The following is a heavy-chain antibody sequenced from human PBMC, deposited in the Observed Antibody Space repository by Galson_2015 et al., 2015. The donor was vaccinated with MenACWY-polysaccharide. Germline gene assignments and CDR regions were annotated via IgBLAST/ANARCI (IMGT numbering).Heavy chain of an antibody. V-gene: IGHV1-18*01. J-gene: IGHJ4*02. CDR3: ARDPGSGSPYYFDY. CDR2: ISGYDGRT. CDR1: GYTFTSFG. Sequence: SVKVSCKASGYTFTSFGISWVRQAPGQGLEWMGWISGYDGRTNYAQKFQGRVTMTTDTSTSTAYMELRSLRSDDTAVYYCARDPGSGSPYYFDYWGQGTLVTVSS. D-gene: IGHD3-10*01.